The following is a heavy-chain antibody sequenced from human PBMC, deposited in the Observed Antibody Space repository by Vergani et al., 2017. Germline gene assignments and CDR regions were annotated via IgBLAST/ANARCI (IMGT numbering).Heavy chain of an antibody. CDR3: ARIVYGDYSYYFDY. CDR1: GFSLSNARMG. CDR2: ILSNGEK. J-gene: IGHJ4*02. D-gene: IGHD4-17*01. Sequence: QVTLKESGPVLVKPTETLTLTCTVSGFSLSNARMGVSWIRQPPGKALEWLAHILSNGEKSYSTSLRTRLRISKDASKSQVVLTMTRVDPVDTGTYYCARIVYGDYSYYFDYWGQGTLVTVSS. V-gene: IGHV2-26*01.